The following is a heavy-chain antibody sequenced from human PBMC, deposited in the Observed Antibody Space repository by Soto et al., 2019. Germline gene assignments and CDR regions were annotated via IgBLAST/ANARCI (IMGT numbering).Heavy chain of an antibody. V-gene: IGHV5-51*01. CDR2: IYPGDSDT. CDR1: GYSFTNYW. Sequence: PGESLKISCKGSGYSFTNYWIGWVRQMPGRSLEWMGIIYPGDSDTRYSPSFQGQVTVSADKSTSTAYLHWSSLKASDTAMYYCARNSLYDSGPDYWGQGTLVTVSS. J-gene: IGHJ4*02. D-gene: IGHD3-22*01. CDR3: ARNSLYDSGPDY.